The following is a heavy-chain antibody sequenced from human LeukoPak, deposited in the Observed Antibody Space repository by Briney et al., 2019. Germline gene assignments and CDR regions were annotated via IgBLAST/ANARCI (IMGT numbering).Heavy chain of an antibody. CDR2: INPSGGST. CDR3: ARALHYDILTVYFRTHDAFDI. D-gene: IGHD3-9*01. J-gene: IGHJ3*02. V-gene: IGHV1-46*01. Sequence: ASVKVSCKASGYTFTGYYMHWVRQAPGQGLEWMGIINPSGGSTSYAQKFQGRVTMTRDMSTSTVYMELSSLRSEDTAVYYCARALHYDILTVYFRTHDAFDIWGQGTMVTVSS. CDR1: GYTFTGYY.